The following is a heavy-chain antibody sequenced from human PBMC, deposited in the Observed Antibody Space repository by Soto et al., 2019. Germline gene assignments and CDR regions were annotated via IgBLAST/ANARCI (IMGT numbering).Heavy chain of an antibody. CDR1: GNTFTSYD. V-gene: IGHV1-8*01. CDR2: INPNSGNI. J-gene: IGHJ4*02. Sequence: QVQLVQSGAEVKKPGASVKVSCKASGNTFTSYDINWVRQATGHGLERMGWINPNSGNIGYAQKFQGRVTMTRDTAIRTAYMEVSRLRSDDTAVYYCARGRASGSYYLLDYWGQGTLVTVSS. D-gene: IGHD3-10*01. CDR3: ARGRASGSYYLLDY.